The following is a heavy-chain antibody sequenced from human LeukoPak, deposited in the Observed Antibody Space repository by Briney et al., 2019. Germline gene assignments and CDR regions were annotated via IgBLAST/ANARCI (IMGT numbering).Heavy chain of an antibody. J-gene: IGHJ4*02. CDR3: ARGIYYLIEY. D-gene: IGHD3-10*01. CDR1: GYSISSGDC. V-gene: IGHV4-38-2*01. CDR2: IFHSGGT. Sequence: SETLSLTCAVSGYSISSGDCWGWIRQSPGKGLEWIGNIFHSGGTCHNPSLKSRVTISVDTSKNEFSLKLSSVTAADTAVYYCARGIYYLIEYWGQGTLVTVSS.